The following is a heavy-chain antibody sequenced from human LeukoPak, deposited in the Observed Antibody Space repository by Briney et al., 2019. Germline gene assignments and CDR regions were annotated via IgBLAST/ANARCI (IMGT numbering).Heavy chain of an antibody. Sequence: SETLSLTCTVSGGSIRSSGYYWAWIRQPPGKGLESIANIYYSGNTYYNPSLKSRVTISVHTSKNQFSLKLTSVTAADTAVYYCARHRVYDWNYPIWFDPWGQGTLVTVSS. J-gene: IGHJ5*02. V-gene: IGHV4-39*01. CDR1: GGSIRSSGYY. CDR3: ARHRVYDWNYPIWFDP. CDR2: IYYSGNT. D-gene: IGHD3-16*01.